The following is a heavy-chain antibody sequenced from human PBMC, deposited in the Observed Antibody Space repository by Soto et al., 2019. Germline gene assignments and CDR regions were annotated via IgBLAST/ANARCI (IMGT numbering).Heavy chain of an antibody. J-gene: IGHJ4*01. CDR3: AKGGTTVVTDFDY. CDR1: GFTFSTYA. V-gene: IGHV3-23*01. Sequence: GGSLRLSCAASGFTFSTYAMSWVRQAQGKGLEWVSSISGSGGTTYYADSVKGRFTISRDKSKNTLFLQMNSLRVEDTALYYCAKGGTTVVTDFDYWGHGAMVTVYS. D-gene: IGHD4-17*01. CDR2: ISGSGGTT.